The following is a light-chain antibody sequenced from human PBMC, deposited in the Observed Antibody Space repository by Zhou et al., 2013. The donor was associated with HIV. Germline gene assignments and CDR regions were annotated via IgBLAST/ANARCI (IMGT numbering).Light chain of an antibody. Sequence: DIQMTQSPSTLSASVGDRVTITCRASESISSWLAWYQQKPGRAPKLLIYKASSLKSGVPPRFSGSGSGTDFTLTISSLQPDDFATYYCQQYNSYSAAFGQGTKVEIK. CDR1: ESISSW. V-gene: IGKV1-5*03. J-gene: IGKJ1*01. CDR3: QQYNSYSAA. CDR2: KAS.